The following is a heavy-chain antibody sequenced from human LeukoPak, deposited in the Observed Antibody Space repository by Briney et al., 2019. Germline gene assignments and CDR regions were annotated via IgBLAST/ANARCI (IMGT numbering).Heavy chain of an antibody. J-gene: IGHJ3*02. CDR2: IYYSGST. D-gene: IGHD3-22*01. CDR3: ARVYYDSSGYYYVDHAFDI. V-gene: IGHV4-39*07. CDR1: GGSISSSSYY. Sequence: PSETLSLTCTVSGGSISSSSYYWGWIRQPPGKGLEWIGSIYYSGSTYYNPSLKSRVTISVDTSKNQFSLKLSSVTAADTAVYYCARVYYDSSGYYYVDHAFDIWGQGTMVTVSS.